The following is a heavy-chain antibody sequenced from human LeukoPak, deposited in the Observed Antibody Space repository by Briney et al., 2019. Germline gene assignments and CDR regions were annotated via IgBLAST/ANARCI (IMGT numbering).Heavy chain of an antibody. CDR2: INPNSGGT. J-gene: IGHJ4*02. D-gene: IGHD2-2*01. Sequence: ASVKVSCKASGYTFTGYYIHWVRQAPGQGLEWMGWINPNSGGTNYAQTFQGRVTMTRDTSISAAYMELRSLRSDDTAVYYCARVPPSAHQLLSSDYWGQGTQVTVSS. CDR3: ARVPPSAHQLLSSDY. CDR1: GYTFTGYY. V-gene: IGHV1-2*02.